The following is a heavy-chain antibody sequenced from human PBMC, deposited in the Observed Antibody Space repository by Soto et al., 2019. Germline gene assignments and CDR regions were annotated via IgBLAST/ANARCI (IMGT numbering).Heavy chain of an antibody. J-gene: IGHJ4*02. D-gene: IGHD3-16*01. CDR3: ARIGVSSGHESPDFDS. Sequence: GASVKVSCKASGYTFNFYGITWVRQAPGHGLEWMGWISGFNGNTNYAADLQGRVTMTTDTSTSTAYMELRGLRSDDTAVYYCARIGVSSGHESPDFDSWGQGTLVTVSS. CDR2: ISGFNGNT. CDR1: GYTFNFYG. V-gene: IGHV1-18*01.